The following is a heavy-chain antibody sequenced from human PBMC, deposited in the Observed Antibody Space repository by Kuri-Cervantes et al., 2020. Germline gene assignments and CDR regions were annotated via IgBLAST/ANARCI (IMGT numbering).Heavy chain of an antibody. CDR2: IYYSGST. V-gene: IGHV4-59*01. CDR3: ARDPVTYCSSTSCYGGWFDP. D-gene: IGHD2-2*01. CDR1: GGSISSYY. Sequence: SETLSLTCTVSGGSISSYYWSWIRQPPGKGVEWIGYIYYSGSTNYNPSLKSRVTLSVDTSKNQFSLKPSSVTAADTAVYYCARDPVTYCSSTSCYGGWFDPWGQGTLVTVSS. J-gene: IGHJ5*02.